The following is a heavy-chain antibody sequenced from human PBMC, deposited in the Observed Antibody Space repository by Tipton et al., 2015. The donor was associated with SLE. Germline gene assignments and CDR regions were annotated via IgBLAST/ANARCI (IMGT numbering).Heavy chain of an antibody. J-gene: IGHJ4*02. CDR2: IYYSGST. CDR1: GGSISSSSYY. CDR3: SCGYSYGFYY. D-gene: IGHD5-18*01. V-gene: IGHV4-39*07. Sequence: TLYLTCTVSGGSISSSSYYWGWIRQPPGKGLEWIGSIYYSGSTYYNPSLKSRVTISVDTSKNQFSLKLSSVTAADTAVYYCSCGYSYGFYYWGQVTLVTVSS.